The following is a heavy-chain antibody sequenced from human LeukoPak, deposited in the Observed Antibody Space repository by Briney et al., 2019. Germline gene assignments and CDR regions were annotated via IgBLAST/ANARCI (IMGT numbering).Heavy chain of an antibody. D-gene: IGHD5-24*01. Sequence: PSETLSLTCTVSGGSISSSSYYWGWIRQPPGKGLEWIGSIYYSGSTYYNPSLKSRVTISVDTSKIQLSLKLSSVTAADTAVYYCASGRDGNKSAFDYWGQGTLVTVSS. J-gene: IGHJ4*02. V-gene: IGHV4-39*01. CDR2: IYYSGST. CDR1: GGSISSSSYY. CDR3: ASGRDGNKSAFDY.